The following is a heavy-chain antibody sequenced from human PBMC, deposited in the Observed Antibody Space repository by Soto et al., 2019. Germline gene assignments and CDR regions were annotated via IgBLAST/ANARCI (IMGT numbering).Heavy chain of an antibody. Sequence: GESLKISCKGSGYSFTSYWIGWVRQIPGKGLEWMGIIYHGDSDTRYSPSFQGQVTISADKSISTAYLQWSSLKASDTAMYYCARQEGGSYYVGYFDLWGRGTLVTVSS. CDR1: GYSFTSYW. J-gene: IGHJ2*01. D-gene: IGHD1-26*01. V-gene: IGHV5-51*01. CDR2: IYHGDSDT. CDR3: ARQEGGSYYVGYFDL.